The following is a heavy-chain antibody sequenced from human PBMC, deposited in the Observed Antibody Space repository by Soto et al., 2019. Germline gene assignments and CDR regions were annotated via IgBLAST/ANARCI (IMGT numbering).Heavy chain of an antibody. V-gene: IGHV1-69*13. Sequence: SVKVSCKSSGYPFTHYGITWIRQAPGQGLEWMGGIIPIFGTANYAQKFQGRVTITADESTSTAYMELSSLRSDDTAVYYCATRSPAFDYWGQGTLVTVSS. CDR3: ATRSPAFDY. CDR1: GYPFTHYG. J-gene: IGHJ4*02. CDR2: IIPIFGTA.